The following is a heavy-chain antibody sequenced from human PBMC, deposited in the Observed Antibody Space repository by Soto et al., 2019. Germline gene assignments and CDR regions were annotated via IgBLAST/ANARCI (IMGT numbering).Heavy chain of an antibody. D-gene: IGHD1-1*01. CDR3: ARGRYGDY. J-gene: IGHJ4*02. V-gene: IGHV1-18*01. CDR2: ISAHNGNT. CDR1: GYTFTSYG. Sequence: QVHLVQSGAEVKKPGASVKVSCKASGYTFTSYGITWVRQAPGQGLEWMGWISAHNGNTDYAQKLQGRVIVTRDTSTSTAYMDLRRLISDDAAVYYCARGRYGDYWGQGALVPVSS.